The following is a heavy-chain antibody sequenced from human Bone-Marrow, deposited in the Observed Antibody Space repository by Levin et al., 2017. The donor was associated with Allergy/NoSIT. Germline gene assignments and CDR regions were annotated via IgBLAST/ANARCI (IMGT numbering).Heavy chain of an antibody. V-gene: IGHV4-4*02. Sequence: PSETLSLTCAVSGGSISSSNWWSWVRQPPGKGLEWIGEIYHSGSTNYNPSLKSRVTISVDKSKNQFSLKLSSVTAADTAVYYCARMRVERGMGNGYYDILTGYYSRHFDYWGQGTLVTVSS. CDR3: ARMRVERGMGNGYYDILTGYYSRHFDY. D-gene: IGHD3-9*01. CDR1: GGSISSSNW. J-gene: IGHJ4*02. CDR2: IYHSGST.